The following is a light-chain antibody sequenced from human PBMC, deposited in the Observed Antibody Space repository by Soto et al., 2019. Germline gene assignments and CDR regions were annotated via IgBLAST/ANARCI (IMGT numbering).Light chain of an antibody. V-gene: IGKV3-20*01. J-gene: IGKJ5*01. CDR1: QIFLSN. Sequence: EIVMTQSPATLSVSPGERVTLSWRASQIFLSNSAWYQQKSGQAPRLLIYGASSRATGIPDRFRGSGSGTDFTLTIRRLEPEDFAVYYCQQYGSSPPITFGQGTRLAI. CDR3: QQYGSSPPIT. CDR2: GAS.